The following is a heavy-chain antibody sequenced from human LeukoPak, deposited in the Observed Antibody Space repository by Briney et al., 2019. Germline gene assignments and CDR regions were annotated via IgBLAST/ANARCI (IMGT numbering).Heavy chain of an antibody. Sequence: TSVKVSCKTSGFTFSTSTVQWVRQARGQGLEWMGWIVVGSGDTDYAQRFQERVTITRDMSTNTVYMDLSSPRSEDTAVYYCAARPGNYLTFDIWGQGTMVTVSS. D-gene: IGHD5-24*01. CDR2: IVVGSGDT. CDR1: GFTFSTST. V-gene: IGHV1-58*01. J-gene: IGHJ3*02. CDR3: AARPGNYLTFDI.